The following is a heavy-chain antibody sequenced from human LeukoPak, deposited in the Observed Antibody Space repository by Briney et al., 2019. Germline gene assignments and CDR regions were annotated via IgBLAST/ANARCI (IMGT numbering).Heavy chain of an antibody. V-gene: IGHV4-34*01. J-gene: IGHJ4*02. D-gene: IGHD6-19*01. CDR2: INHSGST. CDR3: ASGRHSNGWYYFDY. Sequence: SETLSLTCAVYGGSFSGYYWSWIRQPPGKGLEWIGEINHSGSTNYNPSLKSRVTISVDTSKNQFSLKLSSVTAADTAVYYCASGRHSNGWYYFDYWGQGTLVTVSS. CDR1: GGSFSGYY.